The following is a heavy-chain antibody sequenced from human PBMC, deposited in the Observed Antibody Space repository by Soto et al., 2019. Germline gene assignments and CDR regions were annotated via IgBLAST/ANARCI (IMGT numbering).Heavy chain of an antibody. J-gene: IGHJ5*02. CDR1: GFSLRTYG. V-gene: IGHV3-33*01. CDR2: IWYDGTKK. Sequence: GGSLRLSCVASGFSLRTYGMHWLRRAPGKELEWVSFIWYDGTKKFYANSVKGRSTISKDNSNNILYLQMSGLRAEDTAVYYCAREVVTAVAGSVNWFDPWGQGTLVTV. D-gene: IGHD6-19*01. CDR3: AREVVTAVAGSVNWFDP.